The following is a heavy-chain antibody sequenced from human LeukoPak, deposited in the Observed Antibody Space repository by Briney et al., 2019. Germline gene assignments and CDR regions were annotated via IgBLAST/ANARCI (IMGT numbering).Heavy chain of an antibody. Sequence: AGGSLRLSCAASGFTFSDYYMSWIRQAPGKGLEWVSYISSRSSYTKYADSVEGRLTISRDNAKNSLYLQMNSLRAEDTAVYYCARVLSSSWGAYYYYGVDVWGQGTTVTVSS. CDR2: ISSRSSYT. CDR3: ARVLSSSWGAYYYYGVDV. J-gene: IGHJ6*02. V-gene: IGHV3-11*06. D-gene: IGHD6-13*01. CDR1: GFTFSDYY.